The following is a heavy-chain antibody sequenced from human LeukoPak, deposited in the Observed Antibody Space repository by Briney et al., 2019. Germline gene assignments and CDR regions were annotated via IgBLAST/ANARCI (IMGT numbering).Heavy chain of an antibody. D-gene: IGHD5-12*01. J-gene: IGHJ4*02. CDR3: ARDLGSEFDY. CDR1: GFTFSSYA. V-gene: IGHV3-30-3*01. Sequence: GRSLRLSCAASGFTFSSYAMHWVRQAPGKGLEWVAVISYDGSNKYYADSVKGRFTISRDNSKNTLYLQMNSLRAEDTAVYYRARDLGSEFDYWGQGTLVTVSS. CDR2: ISYDGSNK.